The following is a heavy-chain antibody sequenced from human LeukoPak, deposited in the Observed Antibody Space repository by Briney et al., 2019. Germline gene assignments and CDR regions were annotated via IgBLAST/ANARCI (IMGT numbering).Heavy chain of an antibody. Sequence: ASVKVSCKASGYTFTSYGISWVRQAPGQGLEWMGWISAYNGNTNYAQKLQGRVTMTTDTSASTAYMELSSLRSEDMAVYYCAREWLDFWFDPWGQGTLVTVSS. CDR1: GYTFTSYG. CDR3: AREWLDFWFDP. J-gene: IGHJ5*02. V-gene: IGHV1-18*03. D-gene: IGHD3-9*01. CDR2: ISAYNGNT.